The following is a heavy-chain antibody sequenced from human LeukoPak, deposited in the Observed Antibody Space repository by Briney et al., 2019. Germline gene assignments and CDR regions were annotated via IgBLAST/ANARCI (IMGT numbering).Heavy chain of an antibody. J-gene: IGHJ4*02. V-gene: IGHV3-48*01. D-gene: IGHD5-18*01. Sequence: GGSLRLSCAASGFTFSSYSMNWVRQAPGKGLEWVSYISSSSSAIYYADSVKGRFIISRDNSKNTLYLQMNSLRAEDTAVYYCARSLHTAMALFDYWGQGTLVTVSS. CDR3: ARSLHTAMALFDY. CDR2: ISSSSSAI. CDR1: GFTFSSYS.